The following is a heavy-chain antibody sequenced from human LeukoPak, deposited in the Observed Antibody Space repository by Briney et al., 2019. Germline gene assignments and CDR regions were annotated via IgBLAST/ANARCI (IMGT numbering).Heavy chain of an antibody. CDR3: AKDAGFGSGSYEYWYFDL. V-gene: IGHV3-23*01. CDR1: GFTFSSYG. CDR2: ISGSGGST. D-gene: IGHD3-10*01. Sequence: PGGSLRLSCAASGFTFSSYGMSWVRQAPGKGLEWFSGISGSGGSTYYADSVKGRFTISRDNSKSTLHLQMNSLRAEDTAVYYCAKDAGFGSGSYEYWYFDLWGRGTLVTVSS. J-gene: IGHJ2*01.